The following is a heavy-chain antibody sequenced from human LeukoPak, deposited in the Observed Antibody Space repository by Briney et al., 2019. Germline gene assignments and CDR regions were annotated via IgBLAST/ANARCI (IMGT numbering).Heavy chain of an antibody. CDR2: TSTSSSYI. CDR3: ARVGEKAFHLWPEIDY. J-gene: IGHJ4*02. D-gene: IGHD3-10*01. CDR1: GFTFSSYS. V-gene: IGHV3-21*01. Sequence: PGGSLRLSCAASGFTFSSYSMSWVRQAPGKGLEWVSSTSTSSSYIYYADSVKGRFTISRDNAKNSLYLQMSSLRAEDTAVYYCARVGEKAFHLWPEIDYWGQGTLVTVSS.